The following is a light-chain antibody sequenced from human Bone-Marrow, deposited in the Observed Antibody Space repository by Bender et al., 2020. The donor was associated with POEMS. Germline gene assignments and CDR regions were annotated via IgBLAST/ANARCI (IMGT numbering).Light chain of an antibody. V-gene: IGLV2-14*03. CDR2: DVD. CDR3: SSYTSSSTLV. J-gene: IGLJ1*01. Sequence: QSALTQAASVSGSPGQSITISCTGTSSDVGAYYYVSWYQQHPDKAPKLLIYDVDDRPSGISNRFSGSKSGNTASLTISGLQAEDDADYYCSSYTSSSTLVFGTGTKVTVL. CDR1: SSDVGAYYY.